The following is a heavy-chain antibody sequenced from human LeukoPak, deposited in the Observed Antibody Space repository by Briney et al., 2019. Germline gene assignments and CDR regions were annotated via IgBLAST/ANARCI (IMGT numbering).Heavy chain of an antibody. D-gene: IGHD5-18*01. CDR3: AKDSRYSYGFLDY. J-gene: IGHJ4*02. V-gene: IGHV3-23*01. CDR1: GFTFSTYA. Sequence: GGSLRLSCAASGFTFSTYAMSWVRQAPGKGLEWVSAISGSGGSTYYADSVKGRFTISRDNSKNTLYLQMNSLRAEDTAVYYCAKDSRYSYGFLDYWGQGTLVTVSS. CDR2: ISGSGGST.